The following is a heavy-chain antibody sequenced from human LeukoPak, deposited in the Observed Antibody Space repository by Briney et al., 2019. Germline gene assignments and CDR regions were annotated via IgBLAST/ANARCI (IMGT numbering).Heavy chain of an antibody. CDR2: ISGSGGST. D-gene: IGHD6-6*01. CDR3: AKYSSSSPVRGANFDY. V-gene: IGHV3-23*01. CDR1: GFTFSSYA. J-gene: IGHJ4*02. Sequence: PGGSLRLSCAASGFTFSSYAMSWVRQAPGKGLEWVSAISGSGGSTYYADSVKGRFTISRDNSKNTLYLQMNSLRAEDTAVYYCAKYSSSSPVRGANFDYWGQGTLVTVSS.